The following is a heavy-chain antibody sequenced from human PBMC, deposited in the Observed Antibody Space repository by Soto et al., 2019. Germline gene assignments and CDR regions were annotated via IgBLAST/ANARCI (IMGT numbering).Heavy chain of an antibody. CDR2: IWYDGSNK. Sequence: QVQLVESGGGVVQPGRSLRLSCAASGFTFSTYGMHWARQAPGKGLEWVAVIWYDGSNKYYADSVKGRFTISRDNSKNTLYLQMNSLRAEDTAVYYCARHKRGPDGYNEYYFDYWGQGTLVTVSS. D-gene: IGHD5-12*01. J-gene: IGHJ4*02. CDR1: GFTFSTYG. CDR3: ARHKRGPDGYNEYYFDY. V-gene: IGHV3-33*01.